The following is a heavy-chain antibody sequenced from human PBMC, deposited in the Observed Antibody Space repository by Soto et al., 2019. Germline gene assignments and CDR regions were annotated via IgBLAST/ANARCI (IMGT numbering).Heavy chain of an antibody. CDR1: GLSCDSSV. J-gene: IGHJ4*02. Sequence: GSNRVSSASSGLSCDSSVVGVVRQKPGKGLEWVANIKQDGSEKYYVDSVKGRFTISRDNAKNSLYLQMNGLRAEDTAVYYCARILIIGTTRGSYFDYWGQGTLVTVSS. V-gene: IGHV3-7*02. CDR2: IKQDGSEK. D-gene: IGHD1-20*01. CDR3: ARILIIGTTRGSYFDY.